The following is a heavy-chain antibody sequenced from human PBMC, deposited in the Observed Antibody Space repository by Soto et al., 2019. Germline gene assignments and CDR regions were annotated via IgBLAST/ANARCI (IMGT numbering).Heavy chain of an antibody. Sequence: QVPLVESGGGVVQPGRSLRLSCAASGFTFSSYGMHWVRQAPGKGLEWVAVISYDGSNKYYADSVKGRFTISRDNSKYTLYLQMNSLRAEDKGVYYCAKEWVYDSSGWSFDYWGQGTLVTVSS. CDR1: GFTFSSYG. D-gene: IGHD3-22*01. CDR2: ISYDGSNK. J-gene: IGHJ4*02. CDR3: AKEWVYDSSGWSFDY. V-gene: IGHV3-30*18.